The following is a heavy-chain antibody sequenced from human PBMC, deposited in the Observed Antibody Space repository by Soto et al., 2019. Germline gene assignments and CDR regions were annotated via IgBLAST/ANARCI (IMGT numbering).Heavy chain of an antibody. D-gene: IGHD3-3*01. J-gene: IGHJ5*02. Sequence: SETLSLTCTVSGGSISSYYWSWIRQPPGKGLEWIGYIYYSGSTNYNPSLKSRVTISVDTSKNQFSLKLSSVTAADTAVYYCARGRGVVILSEPYNWFDPWGQGTLVTVSS. CDR3: ARGRGVVILSEPYNWFDP. CDR2: IYYSGST. V-gene: IGHV4-59*01. CDR1: GGSISSYY.